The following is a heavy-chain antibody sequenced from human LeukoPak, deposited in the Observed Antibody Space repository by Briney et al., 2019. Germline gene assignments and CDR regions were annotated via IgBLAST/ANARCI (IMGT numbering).Heavy chain of an antibody. D-gene: IGHD3-22*01. CDR1: GFTFSSYS. CDR2: ISSRSSYI. CDR3: ARDRGRYESSGYYYEGYFDY. V-gene: IGHV3-21*01. Sequence: GGSLRLSCAASGFTFSSYSMNWVRQSPGKGLDWVSCISSRSSYIYYADSFKGRLTISRHNAKNSLYPQMNSLRAEDTAVYYCARDRGRYESSGYYYEGYFDYWGQGTLVTVSS. J-gene: IGHJ4*02.